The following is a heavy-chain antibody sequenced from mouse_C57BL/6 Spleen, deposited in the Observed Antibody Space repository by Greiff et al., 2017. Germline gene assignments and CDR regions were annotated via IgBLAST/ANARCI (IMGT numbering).Heavy chain of an antibody. CDR2: IYPGDGDT. V-gene: IGHV1-82*01. CDR1: GYAFSSSW. Sequence: QVQLQQSGPELVKPGASVKISCKASGYAFSSSWMNWVKQRPGKGLEWIGRIYPGDGDTNYNGKFKGKATLTADKSSSTAYMQLRSLTSEDSAVYFCAREEIYRAFDYWGQGTTLTVSS. CDR3: AREEIYRAFDY. D-gene: IGHD3-1*01. J-gene: IGHJ2*01.